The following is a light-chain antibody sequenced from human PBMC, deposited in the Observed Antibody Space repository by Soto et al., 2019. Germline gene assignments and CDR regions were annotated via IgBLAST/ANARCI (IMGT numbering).Light chain of an antibody. V-gene: IGLV2-14*01. CDR3: SSYTSSSTYV. CDR1: SSYVGGYNY. CDR2: DVS. Sequence: QSALTQPASVSGSPGQSITISCSGTSSYVGGYNYVSWYQQHPGKAPKLMIYDVSNWPSGVSNRFSGSKSGNTASLTISGLQAEDEADYYCSSYTSSSTYVFGTGTEVTVL. J-gene: IGLJ1*01.